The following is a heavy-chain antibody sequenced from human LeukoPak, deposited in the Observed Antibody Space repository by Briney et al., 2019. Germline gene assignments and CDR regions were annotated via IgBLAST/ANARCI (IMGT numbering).Heavy chain of an antibody. D-gene: IGHD6-19*01. Sequence: GRSLRLSCVVSGFIFSSYGMHWVRQAPGKGLEWVAVISFDGTNQYYADFVKGRFTISRDNSKNTLDLQMNSLRAEDTAVYYCATGKAVAGFLGYWGQGTLVTVSS. V-gene: IGHV3-30*03. CDR3: ATGKAVAGFLGY. CDR1: GFIFSSYG. CDR2: ISFDGTNQ. J-gene: IGHJ4*02.